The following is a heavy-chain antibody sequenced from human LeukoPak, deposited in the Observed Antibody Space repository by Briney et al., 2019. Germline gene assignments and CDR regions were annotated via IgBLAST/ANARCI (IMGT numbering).Heavy chain of an antibody. J-gene: IGHJ4*02. CDR3: TRGYDVLTGLSYFDY. CDR1: GFTLGDYA. V-gene: IGHV3-49*03. Sequence: PGRSLRLSCTASGFTLGDYAMSWFRQAPGKGLEWVDFIRSKPYGGTTEYAASVKGRFTISRDDSKTIAYLQMNSLKTEDTAVYYCTRGYDVLTGLSYFDYWGQGALVTVSS. CDR2: IRSKPYGGTT. D-gene: IGHD3-9*01.